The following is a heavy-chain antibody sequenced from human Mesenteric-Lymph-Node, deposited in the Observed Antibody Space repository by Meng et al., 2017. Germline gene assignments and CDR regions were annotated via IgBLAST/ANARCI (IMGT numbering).Heavy chain of an antibody. V-gene: IGHV1-69*06. CDR2: IIPIFGTA. CDR1: GGTFSSYA. J-gene: IGHJ4*02. D-gene: IGHD5-24*01. CDR3: ARVYKSRDGYKPFDY. Sequence: GSLGGEVKKSGSSVEVSCKTSGGTFSSYASSWVRQAPGQGLEWMGGIIPIFGTANYAQKFQGRVTITADKSTSTAYMELSSLRSEDTAVYYCARVYKSRDGYKPFDYWGQGTLVTVSS.